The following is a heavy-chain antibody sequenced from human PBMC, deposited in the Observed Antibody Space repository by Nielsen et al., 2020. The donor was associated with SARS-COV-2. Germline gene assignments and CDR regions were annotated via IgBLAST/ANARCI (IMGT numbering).Heavy chain of an antibody. Sequence: GESLKISCAASGFTFRSYWMHWVRQAPGKGLVWVSRTSSDGSTTNYADSVKGRFTISRDNSKNTLYLQMNSLRAEDTAVYYCARGTTYFDYWGQGTLVTVSS. V-gene: IGHV3-74*01. J-gene: IGHJ4*02. CDR1: GFTFRSYW. CDR2: TSSDGSTT. CDR3: ARGTTYFDY. D-gene: IGHD1-1*01.